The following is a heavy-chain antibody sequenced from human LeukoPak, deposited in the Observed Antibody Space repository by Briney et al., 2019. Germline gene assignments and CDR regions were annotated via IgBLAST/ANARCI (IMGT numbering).Heavy chain of an antibody. V-gene: IGHV3-21*01. D-gene: IGHD2-15*01. Sequence: GGSLRLSCAASGFTFSGHAMTWVRQAPGKGLEWVSSISSSSSYIYYADSVKGRFTISRDNAKNSLYLQMNSLRAEDTAVYYCARGTYCSGGSCYSFDYWGQGTLVTVSS. CDR2: ISSSSSYI. CDR1: GFTFSGHA. CDR3: ARGTYCSGGSCYSFDY. J-gene: IGHJ4*02.